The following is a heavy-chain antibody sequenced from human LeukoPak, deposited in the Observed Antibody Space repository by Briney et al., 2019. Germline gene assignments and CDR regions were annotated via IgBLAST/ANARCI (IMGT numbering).Heavy chain of an antibody. CDR3: VKTLYDSSAFYYDY. J-gene: IGHJ4*02. Sequence: PGGSLRLSCSASGFTFSSYAMHWVRQAPGKGLEYVSAISSNGGSTYYADFAKGRFTISRDNSKNTLYLQMSSLRAEDTAVYYCVKTLYDSSAFYYDYWGQGTPVTVSS. CDR1: GFTFSSYA. V-gene: IGHV3-64D*06. D-gene: IGHD3-22*01. CDR2: ISSNGGST.